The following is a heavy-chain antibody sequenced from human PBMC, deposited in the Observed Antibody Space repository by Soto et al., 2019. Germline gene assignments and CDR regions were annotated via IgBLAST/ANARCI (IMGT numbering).Heavy chain of an antibody. D-gene: IGHD3-16*01. Sequence: EVQLVESGGGLVQPGGSLRISCTASGFSFSSYWMSWVRQAPGKGLEWVASIKQDESEKYYVDSVKGRFTISRDNVDDSLFMQMNSLRADDTAVYFCVRDVAFDYVNWGQGTLVTVSS. J-gene: IGHJ4*02. V-gene: IGHV3-7*01. CDR3: VRDVAFDYVN. CDR1: GFSFSSYW. CDR2: IKQDESEK.